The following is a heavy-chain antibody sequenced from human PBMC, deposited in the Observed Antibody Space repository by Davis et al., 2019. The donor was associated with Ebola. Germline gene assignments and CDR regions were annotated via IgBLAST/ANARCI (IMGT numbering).Heavy chain of an antibody. J-gene: IGHJ4*02. Sequence: SVKVSCKASGGTFSTYAVSWVRQAPGQGLEWMGRINPILGIPNYTQKFQGRLTITADKSTSTAYMELSSLRSEDTAVYYCARSTPGGSYRDYWGQGTLVTVSS. CDR1: GGTFSTYA. CDR2: INPILGIP. V-gene: IGHV1-69*04. D-gene: IGHD1-26*01. CDR3: ARSTPGGSYRDY.